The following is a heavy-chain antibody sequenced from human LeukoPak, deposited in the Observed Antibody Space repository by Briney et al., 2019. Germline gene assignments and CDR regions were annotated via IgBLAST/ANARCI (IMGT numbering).Heavy chain of an antibody. CDR3: ARKASGYYFYFDF. CDR1: GGSFRGYS. D-gene: IGHD2-15*01. CDR2: INHSGST. Sequence: PSETLSLTCAVDGGSFRGYSWTWIRQPPGKGLEWIGEINHSGSTNYNPSLKSRVTVSVDTSNNQFSLKLTSVTAADTAVYYCARKASGYYFYFDFWGQGTLVTVSS. V-gene: IGHV4-34*01. J-gene: IGHJ4*02.